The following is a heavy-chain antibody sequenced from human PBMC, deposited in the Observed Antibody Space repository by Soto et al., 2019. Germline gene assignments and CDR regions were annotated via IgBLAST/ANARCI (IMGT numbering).Heavy chain of an antibody. CDR2: INPSGGST. CDR1: GYTFTSYY. CDR3: ARGSYYDFWSGGVSAFDI. J-gene: IGHJ3*02. V-gene: IGHV1-46*03. D-gene: IGHD3-3*01. Sequence: QVQLVQSGAEVKKPGASVKVSCKASGYTFTSYYMHWVRQAPGQGLEWMGIINPSGGSTSYAQKFEGRVTMNRDASTSTVYMELSSLRSEDTAVYYCARGSYYDFWSGGVSAFDIWGQGTMVTVSS.